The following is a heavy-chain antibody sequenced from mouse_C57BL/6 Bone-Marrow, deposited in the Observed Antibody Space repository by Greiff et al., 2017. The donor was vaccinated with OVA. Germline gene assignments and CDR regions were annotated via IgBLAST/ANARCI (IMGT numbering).Heavy chain of an antibody. Sequence: EVKLMESGGGLVKPGGSPKLCCAASGFTFSDYGMHWVRQAPEKGLEWVAYISSGSSTISYADTVKGRFTISRDNAKNTLFLQMTSLRSEDTAMYYCARRLYFDYWGQGTTLTVSS. CDR2: ISSGSSTI. J-gene: IGHJ2*01. CDR1: GFTFSDYG. CDR3: ARRLYFDY. V-gene: IGHV5-17*01.